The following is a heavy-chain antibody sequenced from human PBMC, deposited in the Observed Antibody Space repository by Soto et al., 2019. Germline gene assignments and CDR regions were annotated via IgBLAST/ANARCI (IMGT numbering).Heavy chain of an antibody. Sequence: PGGSLRLSCAPSGFTFSGYAMSWVRQAPGKGLEWVSAISGSGDSTYHADSVKGRFTISRDNAKTTLYLQMNSLRVEDTAVYYCANVRIATAMLTRFEFRGQGSLVSVSS. J-gene: IGHJ4*02. CDR3: ANVRIATAMLTRFEF. D-gene: IGHD5-18*01. CDR2: ISGSGDST. V-gene: IGHV3-23*01. CDR1: GFTFSGYA.